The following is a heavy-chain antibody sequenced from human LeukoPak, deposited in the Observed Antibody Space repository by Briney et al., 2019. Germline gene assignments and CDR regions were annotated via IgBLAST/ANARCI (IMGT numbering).Heavy chain of an antibody. J-gene: IGHJ4*02. D-gene: IGHD2/OR15-2a*01. CDR2: ISSSSTYI. CDR3: ARDYTTTLTTATNFDY. V-gene: IGHV3-21*01. Sequence: GGSLRLSCAVSGFNFSSYSMNWVRQAPGKGLEWVSSISSSSTYIFYADSMKGRFTISRDNTKNSLYLQMNSLRAEDTAIYYCARDYTTTLTTATNFDYWGQGTLVTVSS. CDR1: GFNFSSYS.